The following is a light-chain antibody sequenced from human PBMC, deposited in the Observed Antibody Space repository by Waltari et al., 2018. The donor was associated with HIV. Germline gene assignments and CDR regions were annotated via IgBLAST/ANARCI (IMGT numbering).Light chain of an antibody. CDR3: QQYDSYPRP. J-gene: IGKJ5*01. CDR2: PAS. CDR1: QNFNSW. V-gene: IGKV1-16*01. Sequence: IRMTHSLASLSASVRDRVIITCLASQNFNSWLAWYQQIPGNAPHSRIFPASTLQRGVSLRVSGSGSGTEFNIPIASLQPEGCGIYYCQQYDSYPRPFGQWTRLE.